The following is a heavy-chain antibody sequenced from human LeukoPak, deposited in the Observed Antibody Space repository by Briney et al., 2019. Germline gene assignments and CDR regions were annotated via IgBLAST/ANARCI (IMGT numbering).Heavy chain of an antibody. V-gene: IGHV3-30*18. Sequence: QPGGSLRLSCAASGFTFSSYGMHWVRQAPGKGLEWVAVISYDGSNKYYADSVKGRFTISRDNSKNTLYLQMNSLRAEDTAVYYCAKDAVDYGDNGGLFDYWGQGTLVTVSS. D-gene: IGHD4-17*01. CDR3: AKDAVDYGDNGGLFDY. CDR2: ISYDGSNK. J-gene: IGHJ4*02. CDR1: GFTFSSYG.